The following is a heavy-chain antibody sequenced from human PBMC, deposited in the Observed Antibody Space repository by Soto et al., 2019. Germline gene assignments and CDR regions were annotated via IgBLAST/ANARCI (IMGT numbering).Heavy chain of an antibody. J-gene: IGHJ5*02. Sequence: QVQLQESGPGLVKPSQTLSLTCTVSGGSISSGGYYWSWIRQPPGKGLEWIGYIYYSGSTYYNPSLKSRVTISVDTSKNQFSLKLSSLTAADTAVYYCARGRDPLNRLRSNWFDPWGQGTLVTVSS. V-gene: IGHV4-31*03. CDR3: ARGRDPLNRLRSNWFDP. CDR1: GGSISSGGYY. CDR2: IYYSGST. D-gene: IGHD4-17*01.